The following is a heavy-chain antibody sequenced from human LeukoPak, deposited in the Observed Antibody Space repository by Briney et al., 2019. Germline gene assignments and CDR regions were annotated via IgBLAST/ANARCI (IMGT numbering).Heavy chain of an antibody. D-gene: IGHD6-25*01. CDR1: GFTFSSYW. CDR2: IKQDGSEK. Sequence: GGSLRLSCAASGFTFSSYWTSWVRQAPGKGLEWVANIKQDGSEKYYVDSVKGRFTISRDNAKNSLYLQMNSLRAEDTAVYYCAGESSDGVDPWGQGTLVTVSS. V-gene: IGHV3-7*03. CDR3: AGESSDGVDP. J-gene: IGHJ5*02.